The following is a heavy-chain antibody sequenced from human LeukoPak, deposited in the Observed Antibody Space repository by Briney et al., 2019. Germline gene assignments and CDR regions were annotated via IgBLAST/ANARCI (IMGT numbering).Heavy chain of an antibody. V-gene: IGHV1-2*02. D-gene: IGHD6-19*01. Sequence: ASVKVSCKASGYIFTGYYMHWVRQAPGQGLEWMGWIMPNSGGTHYAQKFQGRVTLARDTSISTVYMELTTLKSDDTAVYYCARDFKVADFDFWGQGTLVTVSS. J-gene: IGHJ4*02. CDR1: GYIFTGYY. CDR3: ARDFKVADFDF. CDR2: IMPNSGGT.